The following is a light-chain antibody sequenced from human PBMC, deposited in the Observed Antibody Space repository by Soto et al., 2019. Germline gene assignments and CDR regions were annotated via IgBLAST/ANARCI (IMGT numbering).Light chain of an antibody. CDR1: QSVSNN. J-gene: IGKJ2*01. CDR3: QQYDNWPYT. V-gene: IGKV3-15*01. CDR2: GAS. Sequence: EIVMTHSPSTLSVSAGERATLSWRASQSVSNNLAWYQQKPGQAPRLLIYGASTRATAIPARFSGSGSGTEFTLTISSLQPEDFAVYFCQQYDNWPYTFGQGTKVDIK.